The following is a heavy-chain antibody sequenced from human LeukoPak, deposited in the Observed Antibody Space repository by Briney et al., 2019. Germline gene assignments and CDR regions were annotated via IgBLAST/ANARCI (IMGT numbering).Heavy chain of an antibody. CDR3: ARSEKLYYYDSSGYV. CDR2: INPNSGGT. J-gene: IGHJ4*02. V-gene: IGHV1-2*02. D-gene: IGHD3-22*01. CDR1: GYTFTGYY. Sequence: GASVKVSCKASGYTFTGYYMHWVRQAPGQGLEWMGWINPNSGGTNYAQKFQGRVTMTRDTSISTAYMELSRLRSDDTAVYYCARSEKLYYYDSSGYVWGQGTLVTVSS.